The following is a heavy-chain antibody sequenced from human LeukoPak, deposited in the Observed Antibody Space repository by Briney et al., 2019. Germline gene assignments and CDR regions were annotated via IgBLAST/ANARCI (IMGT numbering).Heavy chain of an antibody. J-gene: IGHJ5*02. CDR3: ARDKTSTWEYNWFDP. CDR1: GGSISSYY. CDR2: IYTSGST. V-gene: IGHV4-4*07. D-gene: IGHD1-26*01. Sequence: MTSETLSLTCTVSGGSISSYYWSWIRQPAGKGLEWIGRIYTSGSTNYNPSLKSRVTMSVDTSKNQFSLKLSSVTAADTAVYYCARDKTSTWEYNWFDPWGQGTLVTVSS.